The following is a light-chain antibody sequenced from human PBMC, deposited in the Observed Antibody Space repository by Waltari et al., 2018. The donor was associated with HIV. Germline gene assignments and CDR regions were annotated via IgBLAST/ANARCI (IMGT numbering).Light chain of an antibody. CDR3: QSYDSSLSGSV. Sequence: QSVLTPPPSVSGAPGQRVTLSCTGSCANIGAGYDVHWYQQLPATAPKLLIYGNGNRPSVVPDRFSGSKSGTSASLAITGLQAEDEADYYCQSYDSSLSGSVFGGGTKLTVL. J-gene: IGLJ3*02. CDR2: GNG. CDR1: CANIGAGYD. V-gene: IGLV1-40*01.